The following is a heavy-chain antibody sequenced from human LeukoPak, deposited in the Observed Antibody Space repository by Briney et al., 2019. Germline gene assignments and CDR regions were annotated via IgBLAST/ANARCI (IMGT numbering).Heavy chain of an antibody. CDR2: ISSSSGYI. D-gene: IGHD3-22*01. Sequence: KPGGSLRLSCAASGFTFSSYSMNWVRQAPGKGLEWVSSISSSSGYIYYADSVKGRFTISRDNAKNSLHLQMDSLRAEDTAVYYCARGYDSSGYFPDYWGQGTLVTVSS. CDR3: ARGYDSSGYFPDY. CDR1: GFTFSSYS. V-gene: IGHV3-21*01. J-gene: IGHJ4*02.